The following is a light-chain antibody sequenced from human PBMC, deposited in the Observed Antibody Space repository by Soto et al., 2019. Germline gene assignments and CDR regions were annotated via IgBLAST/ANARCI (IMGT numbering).Light chain of an antibody. V-gene: IGLV3-21*02. J-gene: IGLJ2*01. CDR3: QVWDSSSDHVV. CDR2: DNG. Sequence: SYELGQPPSVSVAPGQTATITCGGMSIGSKSVHWYQQKPGQAPVLVVYDNGDRPSGIPERFSGSNSENTATLTISRVEAGDEADYYCQVWDSSSDHVVIGGGTQLTVL. CDR1: SIGSKS.